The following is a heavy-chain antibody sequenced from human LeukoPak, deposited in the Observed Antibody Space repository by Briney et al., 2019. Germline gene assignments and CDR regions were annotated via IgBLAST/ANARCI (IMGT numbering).Heavy chain of an antibody. CDR3: ARGQRSYYDFWSGYYHYYFDY. CDR2: INHSGST. J-gene: IGHJ4*02. CDR1: GGSFSGYY. D-gene: IGHD3-3*01. Sequence: SETLSLTCAVYGGSFSGYYWSWIRQPPGKGLEWIGEINHSGSTNYNPSLKSRVTISVDTSKNQFSLKLSSVTAADTAVYYCARGQRSYYDFWSGYYHYYFDYWGQGTLVTVSS. V-gene: IGHV4-34*01.